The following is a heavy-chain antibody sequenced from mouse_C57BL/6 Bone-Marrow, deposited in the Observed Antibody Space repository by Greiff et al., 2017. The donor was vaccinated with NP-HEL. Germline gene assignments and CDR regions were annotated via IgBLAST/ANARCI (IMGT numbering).Heavy chain of an antibody. V-gene: IGHV1-76*01. J-gene: IGHJ2*01. Sequence: QVQLQQSGAELVRPGASVKLSCKASGYTFTDYYINWVKQRPGQGLEWIARIYPGSGNTYYNEKFKGKATLTAEKSSSTAYMQLSSLTSEDSAVYFCARRKGYFDYWGQVTTLTVSS. CDR1: GYTFTDYY. CDR3: ARRKGYFDY. CDR2: IYPGSGNT.